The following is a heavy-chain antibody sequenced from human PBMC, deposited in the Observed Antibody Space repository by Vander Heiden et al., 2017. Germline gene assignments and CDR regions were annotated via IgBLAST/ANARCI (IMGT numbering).Heavy chain of an antibody. CDR2: IYYSGST. D-gene: IGHD4-17*01. Sequence: QVQLQESGPGLVKPSETLSLTCTASGGAISSYYWSWIRQPPGKGLEWIGYIYYSGSTNYNPSLKSRVTISVDTSKNQFSLKLSSVTAADTAVYYCARTASYGGNSRGAFDIWGQGTMVTVSS. J-gene: IGHJ3*02. CDR3: ARTASYGGNSRGAFDI. V-gene: IGHV4-59*08. CDR1: GGAISSYY.